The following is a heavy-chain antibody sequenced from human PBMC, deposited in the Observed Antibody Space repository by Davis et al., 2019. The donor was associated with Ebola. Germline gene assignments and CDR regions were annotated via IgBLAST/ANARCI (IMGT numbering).Heavy chain of an antibody. J-gene: IGHJ4*01. Sequence: GESLKISCAASGFTFSRYSMNWVRQAPGKGLEWVSYISSSSSTIYYADSVKGRFTISRDNAKNSLYLQMNSLRDDDTAVYYCAGGMTTFDYWGHGILVTVSS. V-gene: IGHV3-48*02. CDR2: ISSSSSTI. CDR3: AGGMTTFDY. CDR1: GFTFSRYS. D-gene: IGHD4-11*01.